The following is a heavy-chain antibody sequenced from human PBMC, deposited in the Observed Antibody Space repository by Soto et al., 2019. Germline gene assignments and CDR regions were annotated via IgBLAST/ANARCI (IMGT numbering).Heavy chain of an antibody. J-gene: IGHJ4*02. V-gene: IGHV1-24*01. CDR2: FDPEDGET. D-gene: IGHD6-13*01. CDR3: ATSSSSSWHFDY. Sequence: ASVKVSCKVSGYTLTELSMHWVRQAPGKGLEWMGGFDPEDGETIYAQKFQGRVTMTEDTSTDTAYMELSSLRSEDTAVYYCATSSSSSWHFDYWGQGTQVTVSS. CDR1: GYTLTELS.